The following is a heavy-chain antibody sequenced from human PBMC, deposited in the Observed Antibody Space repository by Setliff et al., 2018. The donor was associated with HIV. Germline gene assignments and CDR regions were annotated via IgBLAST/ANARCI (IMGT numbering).Heavy chain of an antibody. CDR2: IYNSGYS. V-gene: IGHV4-59*01. Sequence: SETLSLTCEVSGVSISNYYWSWIRQPPGKGLEWIGYIYNSGYSNSKPSLKSRVTISLDTSKNHFSLKLSSVTAADTAVYYCARDDTVVRGHIDYWGQGTLVTVSS. J-gene: IGHJ4*02. D-gene: IGHD3-10*01. CDR3: ARDDTVVRGHIDY. CDR1: GVSISNYY.